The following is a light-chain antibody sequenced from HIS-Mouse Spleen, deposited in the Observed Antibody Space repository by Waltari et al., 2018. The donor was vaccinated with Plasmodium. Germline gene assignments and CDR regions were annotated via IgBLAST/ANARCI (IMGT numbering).Light chain of an antibody. CDR3: CSYAGSSTFV. CDR2: EGS. V-gene: IGLV2-23*03. CDR1: SSDVGSYNL. J-gene: IGLJ3*02. Sequence: QSALTQPASVSGSPGQSITIPSPGTSSDVGSYNLVSWYQQHPGKPPKLMIYEGSKRPSGVSNRFSGSKSGNTASLTISGLQAEDEADYYCCSYAGSSTFVFGGGTKLTVL.